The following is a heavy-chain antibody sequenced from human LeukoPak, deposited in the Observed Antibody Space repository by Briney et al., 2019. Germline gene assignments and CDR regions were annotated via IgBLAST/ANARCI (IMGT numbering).Heavy chain of an antibody. CDR2: IYYSGST. V-gene: IGHV4-59*01. D-gene: IGHD6-13*01. CDR1: VGSISSYY. CDR3: VGYSSSWYDY. J-gene: IGHJ4*02. Sequence: SETLSLTCTVSVGSISSYYWSWIRQPPGKGLEWIGYIYYSGSTNYNPSLKSRVTISVDTSKNQFSLKLSSVTAADTAVYYCVGYSSSWYDYWGQGTLVTVSS.